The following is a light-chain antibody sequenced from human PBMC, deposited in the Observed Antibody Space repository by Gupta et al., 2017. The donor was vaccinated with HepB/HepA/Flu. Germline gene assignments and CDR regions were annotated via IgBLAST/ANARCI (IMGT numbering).Light chain of an antibody. CDR2: GNV. CDR3: QSYDSSLSGSV. Sequence: QSILTQPPSVSGAPGQRVTISCTGSSFNLGSGFDVHWYQQIPGTAPKLLIYGNVNRPSGVPDRFSGYKSGTSASLAITGLQAEDEAVYYCQSYDSSLSGSVFGGGTKVTVL. J-gene: IGLJ3*02. V-gene: IGLV1-40*01. CDR1: SFNLGSGFD.